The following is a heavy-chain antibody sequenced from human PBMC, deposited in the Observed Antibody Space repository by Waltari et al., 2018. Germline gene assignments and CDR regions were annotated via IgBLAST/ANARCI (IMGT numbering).Heavy chain of an antibody. J-gene: IGHJ3*02. CDR3: TRVFYCGGDCYRANAFDI. CDR1: GFTFGDYA. D-gene: IGHD2-21*01. CDR2: IRSKANGGKT. V-gene: IGHV3-49*03. Sequence: EVQLVESGGGLVQPGRSLRLSCTASGFTFGDYAMSWFRQAPGKGLEWVGFIRSKANGGKTEYAASVKGRCTISRDDSKSIAYLQMNSLKTEDTAVYYCTRVFYCGGDCYRANAFDIWGQGTMVTVSS.